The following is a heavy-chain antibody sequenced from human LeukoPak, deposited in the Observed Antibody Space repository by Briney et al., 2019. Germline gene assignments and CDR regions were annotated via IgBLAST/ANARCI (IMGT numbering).Heavy chain of an antibody. CDR2: INHSGST. D-gene: IGHD2-21*02. J-gene: IGHJ5*02. V-gene: IGHV4-34*01. CDR1: GGSFSGYY. Sequence: PSETLSLTCAVYGGSFSGYYWSWIRQPPGKGLEWIGEINHSGSTNYNPSLKSRVTISVDTSKNQFSLKLSSVTAADTAVYYCGILPSTWFTPWAQEPWSPSPQ. CDR3: GILPSTWFTP.